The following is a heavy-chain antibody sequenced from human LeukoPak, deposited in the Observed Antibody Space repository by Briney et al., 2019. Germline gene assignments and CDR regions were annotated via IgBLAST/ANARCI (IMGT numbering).Heavy chain of an antibody. Sequence: SETLSLTCTVSGGSISSYYWSWIRQPPGKGLEWIGYIYYSGSTNYNPSLKSRVTISVDTSKNQFSLKLSSVTAADTAVYYCARRGYYYDAFDIWGQGTMVTVSS. CDR1: GGSISSYY. J-gene: IGHJ3*02. D-gene: IGHD2/OR15-2a*01. V-gene: IGHV4-59*08. CDR2: IYYSGST. CDR3: ARRGYYYDAFDI.